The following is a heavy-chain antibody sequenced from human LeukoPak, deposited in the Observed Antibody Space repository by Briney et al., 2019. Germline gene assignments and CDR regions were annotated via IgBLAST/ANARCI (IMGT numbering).Heavy chain of an antibody. CDR2: IYYSGST. J-gene: IGHJ4*02. CDR1: GGSIRSYY. CDR3: ARFVRGTYYFDY. V-gene: IGHV4-59*08. Sequence: SETLSLTCTVSGGSIRSYYWSWIRQPPGKGLEWIGYIYYSGSTNYNPSLKSRVTISVDTSKNQFSLKLSSVTAADTAVYYCARFVRGTYYFDYWGQGTLVTVSS. D-gene: IGHD3-16*01.